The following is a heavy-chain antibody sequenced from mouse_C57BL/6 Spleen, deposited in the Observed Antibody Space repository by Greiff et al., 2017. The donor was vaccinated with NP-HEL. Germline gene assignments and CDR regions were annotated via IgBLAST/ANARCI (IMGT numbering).Heavy chain of an antibody. V-gene: IGHV1-22*01. CDR2: INPNNGGT. J-gene: IGHJ4*01. Sequence: VQLQQSGPELVKPGASVKMSCKASGYTFTDYNMHWVKQSHGKSLEWIGYINPNNGGTSYNQKFKGKATLTVNKSSSTAYMELRSLTSEDSAVYYCASPYYDYLYAMDYWGQGTSVTVSS. D-gene: IGHD2-4*01. CDR1: GYTFTDYN. CDR3: ASPYYDYLYAMDY.